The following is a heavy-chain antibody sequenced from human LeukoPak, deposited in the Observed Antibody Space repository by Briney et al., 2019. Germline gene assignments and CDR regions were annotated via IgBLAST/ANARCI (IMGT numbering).Heavy chain of an antibody. CDR2: IYYSGST. J-gene: IGHJ5*02. D-gene: IGHD2-15*01. Sequence: SETLSLTCSVSGGSISSYYWSWIRQPPGKGLEWIGYIYYSGSTNYNPSLKSRVTISVDTSKNQFSLKFSSVTAADTAVYYCARAYCSGGICYSNNWFDPWGQGTLVTVSS. CDR3: ARAYCSGGICYSNNWFDP. V-gene: IGHV4-59*01. CDR1: GGSISSYY.